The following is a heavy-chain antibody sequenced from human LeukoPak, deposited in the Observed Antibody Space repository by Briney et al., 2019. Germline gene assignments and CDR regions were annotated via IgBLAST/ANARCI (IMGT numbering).Heavy chain of an antibody. V-gene: IGHV1-46*01. CDR3: ARDRAGQWLVPYFDY. D-gene: IGHD6-19*01. CDR1: GYNFTSFY. J-gene: IGHJ4*02. Sequence: ASVKVSCKASGYNFTSFYMHWVRQAPGQGPEWMGIINPISGSTTYAQKFQGRVTMTRDTSTSTVYMELSSLRSEDTAAYYCARDRAGQWLVPYFDYWGQGTLVTVSS. CDR2: INPISGST.